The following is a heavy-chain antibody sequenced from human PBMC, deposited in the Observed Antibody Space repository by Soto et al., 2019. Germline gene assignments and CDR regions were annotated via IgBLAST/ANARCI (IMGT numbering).Heavy chain of an antibody. CDR2: LIPLFGTT. D-gene: IGHD7-27*01. Sequence: QVQLVQSGAEVKKPGSSVKVSCEASGGTFSGHAISWVRQAPGQGPEWMGGLIPLFGTTQHAQNFQDRLTITADKSTSTAYMELTSMRFEDTAIYYCARGPNWGYRFDSWGQGTLVTVSS. CDR3: ARGPNWGYRFDS. CDR1: GGTFSGHA. V-gene: IGHV1-69*06. J-gene: IGHJ4*02.